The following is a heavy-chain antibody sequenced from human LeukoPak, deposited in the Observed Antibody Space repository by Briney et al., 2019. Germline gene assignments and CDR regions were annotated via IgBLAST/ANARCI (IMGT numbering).Heavy chain of an antibody. Sequence: GASVKVSCETSGFTFTNYAISWVRQAPGQGLEWMGGIIPIFGTANYAQKFQGRVTITTDESTSTAYMELSSLRSEDTAVYYCARDLSGYNEIGVFDPWGQGTLVTVSS. CDR3: ARDLSGYNEIGVFDP. V-gene: IGHV1-69*05. CDR2: IIPIFGTA. D-gene: IGHD5-12*01. J-gene: IGHJ5*02. CDR1: GFTFTNYA.